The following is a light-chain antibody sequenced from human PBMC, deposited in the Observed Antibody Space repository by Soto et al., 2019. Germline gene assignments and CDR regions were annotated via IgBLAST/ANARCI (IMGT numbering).Light chain of an antibody. V-gene: IGKV1-5*01. Sequence: DIQMTQSPSALAASVGDTVTMTCRSSSKWLAWYQKKPGKAPKLLIYDVSNLERGVPPRFSGSTSGAESTLTITGLQPDDLGTYYCQHTTDFTFGQVTKVDIK. CDR2: DVS. J-gene: IGKJ2*01. CDR3: QHTTDFT. CDR1: SSKW.